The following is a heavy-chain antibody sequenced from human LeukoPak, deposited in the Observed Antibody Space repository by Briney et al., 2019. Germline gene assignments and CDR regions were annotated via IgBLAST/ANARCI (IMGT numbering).Heavy chain of an antibody. J-gene: IGHJ4*02. CDR3: AGFRWLQPKYYFDY. V-gene: IGHV3-48*03. Sequence: PGGSLRLSCAASGFTFSSYEMNWVRQAPGKGLEWVSYISSSGSTIYYADSVKGRFTISRDNAKNSLYLQMNSLRAEDTAVYYCAGFRWLQPKYYFDYWGQGTLVTVSS. D-gene: IGHD5-24*01. CDR2: ISSSGSTI. CDR1: GFTFSSYE.